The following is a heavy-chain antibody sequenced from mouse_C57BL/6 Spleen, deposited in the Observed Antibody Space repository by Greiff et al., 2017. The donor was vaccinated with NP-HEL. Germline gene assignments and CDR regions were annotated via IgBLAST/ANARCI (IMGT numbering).Heavy chain of an antibody. V-gene: IGHV1-53*01. D-gene: IGHD1-1*01. Sequence: VQLQQSGTELVKPGASVKLSCKASGYTFTSYWMHWVKQRPGQGLEWIGNINPSNGGTNYNEKFKSKATLTVDKSSSTAYMQLSSLTSEDSAVYDCARSAVGWYFDVWGTGTTVTVSS. J-gene: IGHJ1*03. CDR1: GYTFTSYW. CDR3: ARSAVGWYFDV. CDR2: INPSNGGT.